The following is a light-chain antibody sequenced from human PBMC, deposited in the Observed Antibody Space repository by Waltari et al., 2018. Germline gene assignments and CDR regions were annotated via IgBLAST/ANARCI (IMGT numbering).Light chain of an antibody. CDR2: GAS. J-gene: IGKJ1*01. CDR3: QNRGDWPPTWT. CDR1: KSVSSY. Sequence: EIVLTQSPATLSLSPGERATLSCRASKSVSSYLAWYQQQPGQAPRLLISGASNRSTGIPARFSGSGSGTDCTLTISILEPEDFAVYYCQNRGDWPPTWTFGQGTKVEIK. V-gene: IGKV3-11*01.